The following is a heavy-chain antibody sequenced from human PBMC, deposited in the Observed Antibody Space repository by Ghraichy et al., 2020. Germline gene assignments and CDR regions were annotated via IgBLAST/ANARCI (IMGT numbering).Heavy chain of an antibody. Sequence: GGSLRLSCAASGFTFSSYTMTLVRQAPGKGLEWVSSISSSGTYVYYGDSVKGRFTISRDNAKHSLFLQMNTLRAEDTAVYYCARGGSGSYTRDDDFDNWGQGTRVTVAS. CDR3: ARGGSGSYTRDDDFDN. CDR2: ISSSGTYV. D-gene: IGHD3-10*01. CDR1: GFTFSSYT. V-gene: IGHV3-21*06. J-gene: IGHJ3*02.